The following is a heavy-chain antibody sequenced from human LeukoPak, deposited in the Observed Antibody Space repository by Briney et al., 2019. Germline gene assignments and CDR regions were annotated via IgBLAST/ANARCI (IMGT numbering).Heavy chain of an antibody. CDR3: ARVVSSYADY. D-gene: IGHD2-2*01. CDR1: GGSISSGGYY. CDR2: IYYSGST. V-gene: IGHV4-31*03. Sequence: SSQTLSLTCTVSGGSISSGGYYWSWIRQHPGKGPEWIGYIYYSGSTYYNPSLKSRVTISVDTSKNQFSLKLSSVTAADTAVYYCARVVSSYADYWGQGTLVTVSS. J-gene: IGHJ4*02.